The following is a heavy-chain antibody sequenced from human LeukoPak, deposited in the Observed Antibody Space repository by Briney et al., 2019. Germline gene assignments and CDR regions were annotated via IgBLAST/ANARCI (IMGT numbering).Heavy chain of an antibody. CDR3: AREYIDYFESSGYFLAY. CDR1: GATFNTYA. D-gene: IGHD3-22*01. V-gene: IGHV3-30*14. CDR2: ISYDGGSK. Sequence: GRSLTLSCAASGATFNTYAMHWVRQAPGKGLEWVAAISYDGGSKFHADSVKGRFTISRDNSNKTLFLHMNSLGPDDTAVYFCAREYIDYFESSGYFLAYWGQGTLVTVSS. J-gene: IGHJ4*02.